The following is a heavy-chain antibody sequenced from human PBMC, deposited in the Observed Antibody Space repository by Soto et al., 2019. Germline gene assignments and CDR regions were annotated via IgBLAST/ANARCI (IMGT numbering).Heavy chain of an antibody. Sequence: QVQLVESGGGVVQPGRSLRLSCAASGFTFSSYAMHWVRQAPGKGLEWVAVISYDGSNKYYADSVKGRFTISRDNSKNTLYLQMNSLRAEDTAVYYFARDLGSGSLNYWGQGTLVTVSS. CDR1: GFTFSSYA. CDR3: ARDLGSGSLNY. D-gene: IGHD3-10*01. V-gene: IGHV3-30-3*01. CDR2: ISYDGSNK. J-gene: IGHJ4*02.